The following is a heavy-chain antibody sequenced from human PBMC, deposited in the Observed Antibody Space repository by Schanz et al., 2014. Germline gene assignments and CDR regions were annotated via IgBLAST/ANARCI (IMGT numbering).Heavy chain of an antibody. Sequence: QVQLEESGGGVVQPGGSLRLSCVASGFSFSGFAVHWVRQAPGKGLEWVSIVSHDGFTKHYADSVRGRFTLSRDNSKNTVYLQMNSLRAEDTALYYCAKPPPTRGATVTTWLYFNYWGQGTLVTVSS. V-gene: IGHV3-30*04. CDR2: VSHDGFTK. D-gene: IGHD4-17*01. CDR1: GFSFSGFA. CDR3: AKPPPTRGATVTTWLYFNY. J-gene: IGHJ4*02.